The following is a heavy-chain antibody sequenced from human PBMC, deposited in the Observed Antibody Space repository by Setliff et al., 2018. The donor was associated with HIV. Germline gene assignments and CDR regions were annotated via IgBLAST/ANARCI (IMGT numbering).Heavy chain of an antibody. CDR3: ARTRAMTSRTHTLFHALDV. V-gene: IGHV3-11*04. J-gene: IGHJ6*02. Sequence: GGSLRLSCTASGFTFSDYSMSWIRPAPGKGLEWVSYISSSSSTIHHSDSVKGRFTVSRDNTRNSLSPQLNSLQAEDTAIYYCARTRAMTSRTHTLFHALDVWGRGTPVTVS. CDR2: ISSSSSTI. CDR1: GFTFSDYS. D-gene: IGHD2-2*02.